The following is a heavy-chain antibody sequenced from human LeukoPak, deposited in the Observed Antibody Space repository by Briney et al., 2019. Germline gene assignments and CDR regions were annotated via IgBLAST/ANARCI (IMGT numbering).Heavy chain of an antibody. CDR1: GYSISSGYY. J-gene: IGHJ4*02. D-gene: IGHD6-13*01. CDR2: IFHSGST. Sequence: KPSETLSLTCTVSGYSISSGYYWGWIRQPPGQGLEWIGSIFHSGSTYYNPSLKSRVTISVDTSKNQFSLKLTSVTAADTAVYYCARSWFSTGPADYWGQGTLVTVSS. V-gene: IGHV4-38-2*02. CDR3: ARSWFSTGPADY.